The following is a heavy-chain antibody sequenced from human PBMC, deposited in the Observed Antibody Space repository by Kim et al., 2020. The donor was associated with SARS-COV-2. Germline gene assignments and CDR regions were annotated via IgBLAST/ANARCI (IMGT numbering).Heavy chain of an antibody. V-gene: IGHV3-30*02. D-gene: IGHD3-9*01. Sequence: ADSVKGRFTISRDNSKNTLYLQMNSLRAEDTAVYYCAKVLRYFDWFTFDYWGQGTLVTVSS. CDR3: AKVLRYFDWFTFDY. J-gene: IGHJ4*02.